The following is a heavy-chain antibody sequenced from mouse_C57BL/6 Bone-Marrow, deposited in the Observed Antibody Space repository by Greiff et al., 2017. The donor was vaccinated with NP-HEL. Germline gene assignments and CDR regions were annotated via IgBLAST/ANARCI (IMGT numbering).Heavy chain of an antibody. V-gene: IGHV5-9*01. CDR2: ISGGGGNT. CDR3: ARCLPYDFDY. D-gene: IGHD1-1*01. Sequence: EVHLVESGGGLVKPGGSLKLSCAASGFTFSSYTMSWVRQTPEKRLEWVATISGGGGNTYYPDSVKGRFTISRDNAKNTLYLQMSSLRSEDTALYYCARCLPYDFDYWGQGTTLTVSS. J-gene: IGHJ2*01. CDR1: GFTFSSYT.